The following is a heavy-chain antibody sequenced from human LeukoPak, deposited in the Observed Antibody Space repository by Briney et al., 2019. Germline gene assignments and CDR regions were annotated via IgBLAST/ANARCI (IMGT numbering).Heavy chain of an antibody. Sequence: SETLSLTCTVSGGSISSSSYYWGWIRQPPGKGLEWLGSIYYSGSTYYNPSLKSRVTISVDTSKNQFSLKLSSVTAADTAVYYCARLWSNTMTFDYWGQGTLVTVSS. V-gene: IGHV4-39*01. J-gene: IGHJ4*02. CDR2: IYYSGST. CDR3: ARLWSNTMTFDY. CDR1: GGSISSSSYY. D-gene: IGHD3-22*01.